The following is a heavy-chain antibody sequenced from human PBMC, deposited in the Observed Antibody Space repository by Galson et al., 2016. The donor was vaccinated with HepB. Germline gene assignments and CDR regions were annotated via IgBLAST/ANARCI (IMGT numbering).Heavy chain of an antibody. CDR2: ISSSSSYI. V-gene: IGHV3-21*04. CDR3: AKTPDMLAFGGVVVDVFDI. Sequence: SLRLSCAASGFTFKNVWMSWVRQAPGRGLEWVSSISSSSSYINYADSAKGRFTISRDNAKNSLSLQMNSLRAEDTAVYYCAKTPDMLAFGGVVVDVFDIWGQGTMVTVSS. D-gene: IGHD3-16*02. J-gene: IGHJ3*02. CDR1: GFTFKNVW.